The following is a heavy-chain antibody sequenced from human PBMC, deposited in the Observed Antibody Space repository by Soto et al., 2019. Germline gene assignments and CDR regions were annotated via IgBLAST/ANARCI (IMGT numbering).Heavy chain of an antibody. CDR1: GFTFSSYA. CDR2: ISYDGSNK. J-gene: IGHJ4*02. V-gene: IGHV3-30-3*01. CDR3: ARGTLDGIGLFDY. D-gene: IGHD1-26*01. Sequence: QVQLVESGGGVVQPGRSLRLSCAASGFTFSSYAMHWVRQAPGKGLEWVAVISYDGSNKYYADSVKGRFTISRDNSKNTLYLQMNSLRAEDTAVYYCARGTLDGIGLFDYWGQGTLVTVSS.